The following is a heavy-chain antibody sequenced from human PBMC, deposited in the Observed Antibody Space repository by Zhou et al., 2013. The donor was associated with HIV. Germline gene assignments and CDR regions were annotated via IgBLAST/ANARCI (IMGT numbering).Heavy chain of an antibody. CDR2: IIPIFGTS. V-gene: IGHV1-69*14. J-gene: IGHJ4*02. D-gene: IGHD3-16*02. CDR1: GDSFSRHA. Sequence: QVQLVQSGAQVKKPGSSAKVSCKASGDSFSRHAITWVRQARGQGLEWVGGIIPIFGTSTYAQKFQGRVTISADKSKTNSYLEVTSLRSEDTALYFCASGTHDLRALSWLSDNWGQGTLVTVSS. CDR3: ASGTHDLRALSWLSDN.